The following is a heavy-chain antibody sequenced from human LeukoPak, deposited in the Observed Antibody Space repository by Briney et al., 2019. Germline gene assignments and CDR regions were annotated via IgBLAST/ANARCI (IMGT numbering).Heavy chain of an antibody. Sequence: GGSLRLSCSASGFTFSNFAMHWVRQAPGKGLEYVSAISRNGDSTYYADSVKGRFTISRDNAKNSLYLQMNSLRAEDTAVYYCTTFYTRLTDFWGQGTLVTVSS. CDR1: GFTFSNFA. CDR3: TTFYTRLTDF. D-gene: IGHD2/OR15-2a*01. J-gene: IGHJ4*02. CDR2: ISRNGDST. V-gene: IGHV3-64*04.